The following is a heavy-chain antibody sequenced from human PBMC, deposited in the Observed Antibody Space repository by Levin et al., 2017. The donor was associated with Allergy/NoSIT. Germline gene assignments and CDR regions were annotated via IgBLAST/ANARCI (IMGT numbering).Heavy chain of an antibody. J-gene: IGHJ4*02. CDR1: GFTFDDYA. CDR2: ISWNSGSI. V-gene: IGHV3-9*01. CDR3: AKGSAFVGAYFDY. Sequence: SLKISCAASGFTFDDYAMHWVRQAPGKGLEWVSGISWNSGSIGYADSVKGRITISRDNAKNSLYLQMNSLRAEDTALYYCAKGSAFVGAYFDYWGQGTLVTVSS. D-gene: IGHD3-16*01.